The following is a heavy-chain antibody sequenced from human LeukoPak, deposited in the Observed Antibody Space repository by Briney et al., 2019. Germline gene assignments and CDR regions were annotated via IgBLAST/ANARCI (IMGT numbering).Heavy chain of an antibody. Sequence: SETLSLTCAVSGGSISSSNWWSWVRQPPGKGLEWIGEIYHSGSTNYNPSLKSRVTISVDKSKNQFSLKLSSVTAADTAVYYRAREAAAQNYYFDYWGQGTLVTVSS. J-gene: IGHJ4*02. CDR2: IYHSGST. V-gene: IGHV4-4*02. CDR1: GGSISSSNW. CDR3: AREAAAQNYYFDY. D-gene: IGHD6-13*01.